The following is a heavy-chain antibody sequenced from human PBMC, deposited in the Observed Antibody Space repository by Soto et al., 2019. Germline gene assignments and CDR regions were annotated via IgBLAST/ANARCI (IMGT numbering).Heavy chain of an antibody. Sequence: PGGSLRLSCAASGFTFSTYSMNWVRQAPGKGLEWVSSISSGSSHIYYADSVKGRFTISRDNAKNSLYPQMNSLRAEDTAVYYCARDNYDSSGYYLGWGLGTLVTFSS. CDR1: GFTFSTYS. D-gene: IGHD3-22*01. CDR3: ARDNYDSSGYYLG. CDR2: ISSGSSHI. J-gene: IGHJ4*02. V-gene: IGHV3-21*01.